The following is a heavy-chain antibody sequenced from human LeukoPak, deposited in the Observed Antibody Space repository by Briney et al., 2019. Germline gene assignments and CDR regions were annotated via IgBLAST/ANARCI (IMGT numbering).Heavy chain of an antibody. J-gene: IGHJ3*02. CDR3: ARLGALPHDAFDI. CDR1: GGSFSGYY. Sequence: SETLSLTCAVYGGSFSGYYWSWIRQPPGKGLEWIGEMNHSGSTNYNPSLKSRVTISVDTSKNQFSLKLSSVTAADTAVYYCARLGALPHDAFDIWGQGTMVTVSS. V-gene: IGHV4-34*01. CDR2: MNHSGST.